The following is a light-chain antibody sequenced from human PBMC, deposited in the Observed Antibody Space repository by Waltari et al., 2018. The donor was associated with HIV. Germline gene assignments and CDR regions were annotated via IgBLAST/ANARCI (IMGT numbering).Light chain of an antibody. Sequence: QSALTQPPSVSGSPGQSVTISCTGTSSDVGSYNRVSWYQQPPGTAPKLMIYEVNNRPSGVPDRFSWSKSGNTASLTISGLQAEDEADYYCSSYTSSTVVFGGGTKLTVL. CDR2: EVN. CDR1: SSDVGSYNR. V-gene: IGLV2-18*02. J-gene: IGLJ2*01. CDR3: SSYTSSTVV.